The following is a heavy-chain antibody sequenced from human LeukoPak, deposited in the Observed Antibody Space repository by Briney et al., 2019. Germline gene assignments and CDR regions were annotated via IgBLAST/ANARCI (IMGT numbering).Heavy chain of an antibody. CDR3: GRAFPPLRTSSAGDL. CDR2: ISGLSSYT. Sequence: GGSLRLSCSASGFTFSDYDMNWVRQAPGKGPEWVSSISGLSSYTYYGESVKGRFSISRDNAKNSLYLQMNSLGAEDTATYYCGRAFPPLRTSSAGDLWGQGILVTVSS. V-gene: IGHV3-21*01. D-gene: IGHD3-16*01. J-gene: IGHJ4*02. CDR1: GFTFSDYD.